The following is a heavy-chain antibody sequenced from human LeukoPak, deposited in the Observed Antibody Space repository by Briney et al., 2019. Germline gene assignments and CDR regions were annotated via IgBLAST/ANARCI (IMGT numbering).Heavy chain of an antibody. J-gene: IGHJ3*02. CDR3: ARRREAVAGTGTFDI. CDR1: GGSISSRSSY. Sequence: PSETLSLTCTVSGGSISSRSSYWGWIRQPPGKGLEWIGSFYYSWSTYYNPSLKSRVTISVDTSKNQFSLKLRSVTATDTAMYYCARRREAVAGTGTFDIWGQGTMVTVFS. V-gene: IGHV4-39*01. D-gene: IGHD6-19*01. CDR2: FYYSWST.